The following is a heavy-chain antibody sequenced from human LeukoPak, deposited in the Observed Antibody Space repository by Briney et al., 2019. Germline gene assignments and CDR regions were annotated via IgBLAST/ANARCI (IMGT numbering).Heavy chain of an antibody. V-gene: IGHV3-30*04. Sequence: TGGSLRFSCAASGFTFSRYGMHGVRQAPAKGLGWVTAISYDGSNKYYADSVKGRFTISRDNSKNTLYVQMNSLRAEDTAVYYCAKEGYSRGYYSYYYMDVWGKGTTVTVSS. CDR3: AKEGYSRGYYSYYYMDV. CDR1: GFTFSRYG. CDR2: ISYDGSNK. D-gene: IGHD6-13*01. J-gene: IGHJ6*03.